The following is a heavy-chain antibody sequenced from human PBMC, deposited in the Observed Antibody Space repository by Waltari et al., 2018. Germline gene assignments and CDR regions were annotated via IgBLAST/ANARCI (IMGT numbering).Heavy chain of an antibody. CDR1: GFTFSSYA. V-gene: IGHV3-30*01. CDR2: ISYDGSNK. Sequence: QVQLVESGGGVVQPGRSLRLSCAASGFTFSSYAMHWVRQPPGKGLEWVAVISYDGSNKYYADSVKGRFTISRDNSKNTLYLQMNSLRAEDTAVYYCARAPFSGSYYSVDYWGQGTLVTVSS. CDR3: ARAPFSGSYYSVDY. D-gene: IGHD1-26*01. J-gene: IGHJ4*02.